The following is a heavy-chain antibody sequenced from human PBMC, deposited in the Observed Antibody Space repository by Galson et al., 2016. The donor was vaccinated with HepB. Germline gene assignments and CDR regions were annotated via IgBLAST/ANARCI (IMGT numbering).Heavy chain of an antibody. CDR1: GFTVNNNY. J-gene: IGHJ4*02. CDR3: ARGHAYGGSGYFDY. CDR2: IYNDGYT. D-gene: IGHD4-23*01. Sequence: SLRLSCAASGFTVNNNYMIWVRQAPAKGLEWVAVIYNDGYTYYADSVKGRFTISRYNSKNTLYLQMNSLSAEDTAVYYCARGHAYGGSGYFDYWGQGNLVTVSS. V-gene: IGHV3-53*01.